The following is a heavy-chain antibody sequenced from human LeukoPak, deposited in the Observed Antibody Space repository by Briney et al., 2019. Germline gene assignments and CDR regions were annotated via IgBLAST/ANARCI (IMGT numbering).Heavy chain of an antibody. CDR2: IYTSGST. V-gene: IGHV4-4*07. Sequence: SETLSLTCTVSGGSISSYYWSWIRQPAGKGLEWIGRIYTSGSTNYNPSLKSRVAMSVDTSKNQFSLKLSSVTAADTAVYYCATSAPYYYGSGSYLGYWGQGTLVTVSS. J-gene: IGHJ4*02. CDR1: GGSISSYY. CDR3: ATSAPYYYGSGSYLGY. D-gene: IGHD3-10*01.